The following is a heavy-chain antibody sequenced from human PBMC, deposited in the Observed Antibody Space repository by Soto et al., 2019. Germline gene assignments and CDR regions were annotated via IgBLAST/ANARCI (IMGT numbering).Heavy chain of an antibody. Sequence: GGSLRLSCAASGFTFTSYALTWVRQAPGKGLEWVSAISGNGGSTYYADSVKGRFTISRDNSKNTLCLQMNSLRAEDTAVYYCAKGRYSSTWYVKWGQGTLVTVSS. J-gene: IGHJ4*02. CDR1: GFTFTSYA. CDR2: ISGNGGST. D-gene: IGHD6-13*01. V-gene: IGHV3-23*01. CDR3: AKGRYSSTWYVK.